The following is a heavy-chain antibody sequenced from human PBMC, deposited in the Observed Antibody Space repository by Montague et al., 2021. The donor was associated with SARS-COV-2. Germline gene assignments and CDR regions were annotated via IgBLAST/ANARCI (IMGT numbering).Heavy chain of an antibody. J-gene: IGHJ3*02. CDR3: ARVTTKRTRYGSGSYRGFDGFDX. Sequence: SETLSLTCTVSGGSINTYYWSWIRQPPGKGLEWIGYIYYSGSTNYNPSLKSRVTISVDTSKNQFSLKLSSVTAADTAVYYCARVTTKRTRYGSGSYRGFDGFDXWGQGNMVTVFS. CDR2: IYYSGST. D-gene: IGHD3-10*01. CDR1: GGSINTYY. V-gene: IGHV4-59*08.